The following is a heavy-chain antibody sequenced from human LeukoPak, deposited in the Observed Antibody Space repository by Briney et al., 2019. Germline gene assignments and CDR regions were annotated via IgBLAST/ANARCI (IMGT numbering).Heavy chain of an antibody. CDR3: ARDLGDSGSFNGYY. Sequence: GGSLRLSCAASGFTVSSNYMSWVRQAPGKGLEWVSVIYSGGSTYYADSVKGRFTISRDNSRNTLYLQMNSLRVEDTAVYYCARDLGDSGSFNGYYWGQGTLVTVSS. V-gene: IGHV3-53*05. CDR2: IYSGGST. D-gene: IGHD3-10*01. J-gene: IGHJ4*02. CDR1: GFTVSSNY.